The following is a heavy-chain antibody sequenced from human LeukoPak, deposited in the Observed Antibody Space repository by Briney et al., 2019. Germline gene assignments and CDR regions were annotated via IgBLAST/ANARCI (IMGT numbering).Heavy chain of an antibody. CDR1: GGSISSGSYY. D-gene: IGHD2-2*01. CDR2: IYASGSA. Sequence: SGTLSLTCTVSGGSISSGSYYWSCIRQPAGKRLEWIGRIYASGSANYNPSLKSRVTISVDTSKNQFSLKRSSVTAADTAVYYCARAGRYCSNTSCFDWFDPWGQGTLVTVAS. J-gene: IGHJ5*02. V-gene: IGHV4-61*02. CDR3: ARAGRYCSNTSCFDWFDP.